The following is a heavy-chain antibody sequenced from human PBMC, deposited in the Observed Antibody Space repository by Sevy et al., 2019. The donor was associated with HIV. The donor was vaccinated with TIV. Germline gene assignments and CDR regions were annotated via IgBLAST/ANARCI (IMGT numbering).Heavy chain of an antibody. Sequence: GGSLRLSCAASGCTFSSYSMNWVRQAPGKGLEWVSYIRSSSTIYYADSVKGRFTISRDNAKNSLYLQMNSLRDEDTAAYYCARDRGGTGGFGYWCQGTLVTVSS. CDR1: GCTFSSYS. D-gene: IGHD3-10*01. CDR3: ARDRGGTGGFGY. CDR2: IRSSSTI. V-gene: IGHV3-48*02. J-gene: IGHJ4*02.